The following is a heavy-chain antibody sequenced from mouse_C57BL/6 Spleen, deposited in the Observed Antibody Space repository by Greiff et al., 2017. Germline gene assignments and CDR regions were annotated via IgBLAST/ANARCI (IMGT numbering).Heavy chain of an antibody. CDR3: AREHYYGSSLYFDY. D-gene: IGHD1-1*01. Sequence: EVQVVESGGGLVKPGGSLKLSCAASGFTFSSYAMSWVRQTPEKRLEWVATISAGGSYTYYPDNVKGRFTISRDNAKNNLYLQMSHLKSEDTAMYYCAREHYYGSSLYFDYWGQGTTLTVSS. CDR1: GFTFSSYA. J-gene: IGHJ2*01. CDR2: ISAGGSYT. V-gene: IGHV5-4*01.